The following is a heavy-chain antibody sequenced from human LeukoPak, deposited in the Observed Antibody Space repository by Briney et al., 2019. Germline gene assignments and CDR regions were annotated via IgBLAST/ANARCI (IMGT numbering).Heavy chain of an antibody. D-gene: IGHD3/OR15-3a*01. CDR1: GDSISSSY. V-gene: IGHV4-4*07. Sequence: SESLSLTCTVSGDSISSSYGGWVRQPARRGLGWVGRIYLGGSTNYNPSLKSRVTMSVAPSKNQFSLKLTSVTAADAAVYYCARDRLDYYLDYWGQGTLVTVSS. J-gene: IGHJ4*02. CDR2: IYLGGST. CDR3: ARDRLDYYLDY.